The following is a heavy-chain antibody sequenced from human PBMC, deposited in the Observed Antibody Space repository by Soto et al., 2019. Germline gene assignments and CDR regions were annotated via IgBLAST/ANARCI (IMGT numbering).Heavy chain of an antibody. J-gene: IGHJ4*02. D-gene: IGHD6-6*01. CDR3: ARDQVLYSSSSRHPPGPIDY. CDR1: GYTFTGYY. Sequence: GASVKVSCKASGYTFTGYYMHWVRQAPGQGLEWMGWINPNSGGTNYAQKFQGRVTMTRDTSITTAYMELSRLRSDDTAVYYCARDQVLYSSSSRHPPGPIDYWGQGTLVTVSS. V-gene: IGHV1-2*02. CDR2: INPNSGGT.